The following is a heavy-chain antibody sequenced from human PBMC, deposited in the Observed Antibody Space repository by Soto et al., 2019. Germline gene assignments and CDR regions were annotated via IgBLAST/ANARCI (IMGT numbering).Heavy chain of an antibody. V-gene: IGHV5-51*01. CDR2: IYPGDSDT. D-gene: IGHD6-6*01. Sequence: GGSLKISCKGSGYSFTGYWIGWVRPMPGKGLEWMGIIYPGDSDTRYSPSFQGQVTISADKSISTAYLQWSSLKASDTAMYYCAGWAARPDYDAFDIWGQGTMVTVSS. CDR3: AGWAARPDYDAFDI. J-gene: IGHJ3*02. CDR1: GYSFTGYW.